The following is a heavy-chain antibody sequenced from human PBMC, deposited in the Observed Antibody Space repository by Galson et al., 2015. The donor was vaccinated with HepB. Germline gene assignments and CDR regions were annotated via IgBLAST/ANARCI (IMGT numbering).Heavy chain of an antibody. Sequence: TLSLTCTVSGGSISSGSYYWSWIRQPAGKGLEWIGRIYTSGSTNYNPSLKSRVTMSVDTSKNQFSLKLSSVTAADTAVYYCARVVPDYGSGRDYWGQGTLVTVSS. CDR1: GGSISSGSYY. CDR2: IYTSGST. CDR3: ARVVPDYGSGRDY. V-gene: IGHV4-61*02. J-gene: IGHJ4*02. D-gene: IGHD3-10*01.